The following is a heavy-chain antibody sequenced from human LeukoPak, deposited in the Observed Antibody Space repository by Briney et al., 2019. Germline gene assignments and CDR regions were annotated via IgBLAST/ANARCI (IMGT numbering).Heavy chain of an antibody. J-gene: IGHJ4*02. CDR1: GFTFSSSV. V-gene: IGHV3-23*01. CDR2: ISGTGVTT. CDR3: ATVPYGVPSLSGYFDY. D-gene: IGHD4-17*01. Sequence: GGSLRLSYATSGFTFSSSVMTWVRQAPGKGLEWVSGISGTGVTTYYADSLKGRFTISRDNSKNTVFLQMNSLRAEDAAVYYCATVPYGVPSLSGYFDYWGQGTLVAVSS.